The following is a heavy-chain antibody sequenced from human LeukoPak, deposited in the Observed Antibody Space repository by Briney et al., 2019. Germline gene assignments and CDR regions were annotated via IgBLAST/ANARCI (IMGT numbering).Heavy chain of an antibody. CDR2: INHSGST. CDR1: GGSFSGYY. Sequence: SETLSLTCAVYGGSFSGYYWSWIRQPPGKGLEWIGEINHSGSTNYNPSLKSRVTISVDTSKNQFSLKLSSVTAADTAVYYCARGDIVVVSAAHTPPVHYYYGMGVWGQGTTVTVSS. D-gene: IGHD2-2*01. CDR3: ARGDIVVVSAAHTPPVHYYYGMGV. V-gene: IGHV4-34*01. J-gene: IGHJ6*02.